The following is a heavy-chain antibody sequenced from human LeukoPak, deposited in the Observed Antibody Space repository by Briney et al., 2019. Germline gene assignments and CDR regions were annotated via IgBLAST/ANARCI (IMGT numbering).Heavy chain of an antibody. CDR3: ASRPRGIWGSYRYDD. CDR1: GYTFTGYY. Sequence: ASVKVSCKASGYTFTGYYMHWVRQAPGQGPEWMGWINPSSGGTNYAQKFQGRVTMTRDTSISTGYMELSGLRSDDTAVYHCASRPRGIWGSYRYDDWGQGTLVTVSS. J-gene: IGHJ4*02. V-gene: IGHV1-2*02. D-gene: IGHD3-16*02. CDR2: INPSSGGT.